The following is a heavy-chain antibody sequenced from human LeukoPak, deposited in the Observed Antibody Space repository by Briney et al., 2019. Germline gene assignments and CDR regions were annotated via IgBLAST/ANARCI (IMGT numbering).Heavy chain of an antibody. D-gene: IGHD3-22*01. CDR1: GFTVSSNY. CDR3: ARHSLTYYYDSSGYYGPGDY. Sequence: GGSPRLSRAASGFTVSSNYMSWVRQAPGKGLEWVSVIYSGGSTYYADSVKGRFTISRDNSKNTLYLQMNSLRAEDTAVYYCARHSLTYYYDSSGYYGPGDYWGQGTLVTVSS. CDR2: IYSGGST. V-gene: IGHV3-53*01. J-gene: IGHJ4*02.